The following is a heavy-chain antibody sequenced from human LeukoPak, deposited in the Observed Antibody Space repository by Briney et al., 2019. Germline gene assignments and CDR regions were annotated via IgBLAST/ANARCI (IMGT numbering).Heavy chain of an antibody. CDR3: ARDWDSSTYLSNYYYYYGMDV. CDR1: GFTFSSYG. Sequence: AGSLRLSCAASGFTFSSYGMHWVRQAPGKGLEWVAVIWYDGSNKYYTDSGKGRFTISRDNSKNTLYLQMNSLRAEDTAVYYCARDWDSSTYLSNYYYYYGMDVWGQGTTVTVSS. J-gene: IGHJ6*02. CDR2: IWYDGSNK. D-gene: IGHD6-6*01. V-gene: IGHV3-33*01.